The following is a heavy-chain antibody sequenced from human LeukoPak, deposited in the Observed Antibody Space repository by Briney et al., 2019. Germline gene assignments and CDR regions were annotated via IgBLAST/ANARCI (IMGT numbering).Heavy chain of an antibody. Sequence: GGSLRLSCAASGFTFSSYWMSWVRQAPGKGLEWVANIKQDGSEKYYVDSVEGRFTISRDNAKNSLYLQMNSLRAEDTAVYYCARVGYDFWSGYYTFDYWGQGTLVTVSS. CDR1: GFTFSSYW. CDR2: IKQDGSEK. V-gene: IGHV3-7*01. CDR3: ARVGYDFWSGYYTFDY. J-gene: IGHJ4*02. D-gene: IGHD3-3*01.